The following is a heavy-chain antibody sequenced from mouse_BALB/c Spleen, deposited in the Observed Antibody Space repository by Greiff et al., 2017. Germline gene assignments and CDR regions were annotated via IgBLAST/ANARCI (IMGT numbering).Heavy chain of an antibody. V-gene: IGHV1-15*01. Sequence: VQLQESGAELVRPGASVTLSCKASGYTFTDYEMHWVKQTPVHGLEWIGAIDPETGGTAYNQKFKGKATLTADKSSSTAYMELRSLTSEDSAVYYCTRYSYYRYDGAWFAYWGQGTLVTVSA. CDR1: GYTFTDYE. J-gene: IGHJ3*01. D-gene: IGHD2-14*01. CDR3: TRYSYYRYDGAWFAY. CDR2: IDPETGGT.